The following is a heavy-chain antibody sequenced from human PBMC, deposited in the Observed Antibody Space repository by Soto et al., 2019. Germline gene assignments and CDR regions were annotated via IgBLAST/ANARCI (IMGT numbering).Heavy chain of an antibody. CDR3: GDLDGSYFGIDV. D-gene: IGHD3-10*01. CDR2: IKSKADGETI. V-gene: IGHV3-15*01. CDR1: KVTAW. Sequence: EVQLVASGGGLVKPGGSLRLSCGASKVTAWMSWVRQAPGKGLEWVGRIKSKADGETIDYAAPVQGRFTISRDDSKDMVYLEMNSLKIEDTAVYSCGDLDGSYFGIDVWGRGTTVTVSS. J-gene: IGHJ6*02.